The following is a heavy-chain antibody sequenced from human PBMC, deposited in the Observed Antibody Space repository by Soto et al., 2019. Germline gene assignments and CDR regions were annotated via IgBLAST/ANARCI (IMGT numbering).Heavy chain of an antibody. CDR3: ARDRVMLTFGGASEEWGIDS. CDR2: INYSGST. CDR1: GGSFSGYY. Sequence: SDTLSLTCAVSGGSFSGYYWSWIRQPPGKGLEWIGEINYSGSTNYNPSLKSRVTISVDTSKNQFSLKLNSVTAADTAVYYCARDRVMLTFGGASEEWGIDSWGPGTLVTVSS. V-gene: IGHV4-34*01. J-gene: IGHJ4*02. D-gene: IGHD3-16*01.